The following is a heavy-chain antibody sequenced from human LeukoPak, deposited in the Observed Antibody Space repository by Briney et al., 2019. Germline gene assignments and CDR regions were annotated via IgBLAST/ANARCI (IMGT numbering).Heavy chain of an antibody. D-gene: IGHD3-3*01. V-gene: IGHV4-59*01. CDR2: VYYNGNT. Sequence: PSETLSLTCLVSGEPISSYYWSWIRQAPGRGPEYIGNVYYNGNTNYNPSLKSRVAISVDASKNQFSLKVDSVTTADTAVYYCARGDYDFWSGNWRFDTWGQGTLVTVSS. J-gene: IGHJ4*02. CDR3: ARGDYDFWSGNWRFDT. CDR1: GEPISSYY.